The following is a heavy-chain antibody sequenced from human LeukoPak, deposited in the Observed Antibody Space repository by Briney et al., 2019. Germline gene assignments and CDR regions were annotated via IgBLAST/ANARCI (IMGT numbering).Heavy chain of an antibody. CDR2: ISWNSGSI. V-gene: IGHV3-9*01. J-gene: IGHJ3*02. CDR3: AKGHAWVWFGESDAFDI. CDR1: GFTFDDYA. D-gene: IGHD3-10*01. Sequence: GGSLRLSCAASGFTFDDYAMHWVRQAPGKGLEWVSGISWNSGSIGYADSVKDRFTISRDNAKNSLYLQMNSLRAEDTALYYCAKGHAWVWFGESDAFDIWGQGTMVTVSS.